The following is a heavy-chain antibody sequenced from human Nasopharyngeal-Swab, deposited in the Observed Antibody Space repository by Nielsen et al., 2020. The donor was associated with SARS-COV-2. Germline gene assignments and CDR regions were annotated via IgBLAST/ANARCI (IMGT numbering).Heavy chain of an antibody. CDR3: ARVINRPSQCSSTSCYDAFDI. J-gene: IGHJ3*02. V-gene: IGHV6-1*01. CDR2: TYYRSKWYN. Sequence: SETLSLTCAISGDSVSSNSAAWNWIRQSPSRGLEWLGRTYYRSKWYNDYAVSVKSRITINPDTSKNQFSLQLNSVTPEDTAVYYCARVINRPSQCSSTSCYDAFDICGQGTMVTVSS. D-gene: IGHD2-2*01. CDR1: GDSVSSNSAA.